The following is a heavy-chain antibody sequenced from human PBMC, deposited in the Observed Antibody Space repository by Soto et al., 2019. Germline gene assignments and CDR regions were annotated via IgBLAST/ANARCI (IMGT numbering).Heavy chain of an antibody. V-gene: IGHV4-39*01. D-gene: IGHD3-3*01. CDR2: IYYSGST. CDR1: GGSISSSSYY. J-gene: IGHJ4*02. Sequence: SETLSLTCTVSGGSISSSSYYWGWIRQPPGKGLEWIGSIYYSGSTYYNPSLKSRFTISVDTSMNQFSLKLSSVTAADTAVYYCARWGIFGVYRIPSPDYHDYWGQGTLVTVSS. CDR3: ARWGIFGVYRIPSPDYHDY.